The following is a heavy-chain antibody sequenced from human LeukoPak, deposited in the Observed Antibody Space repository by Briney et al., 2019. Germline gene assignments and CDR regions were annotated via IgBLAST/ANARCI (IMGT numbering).Heavy chain of an antibody. J-gene: IGHJ3*02. CDR1: GGSISSGGYY. D-gene: IGHD1-14*01. CDR2: IYHSGST. CDR3: ARCGTDAFDI. Sequence: PSETLSLTCTVSGGSISSGGYYWSWIRQPPGKGLEWIGYIYHSGSTYYNPSLKSRVTISVDRSTNQFSLKLSSVTAADTAVYYCARCGTDAFDIWGQGTMVTVSS. V-gene: IGHV4-30-2*01.